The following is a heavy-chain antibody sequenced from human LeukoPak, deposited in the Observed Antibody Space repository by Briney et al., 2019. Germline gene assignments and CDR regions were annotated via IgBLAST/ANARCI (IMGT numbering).Heavy chain of an antibody. D-gene: IGHD4-17*01. J-gene: IGHJ4*02. V-gene: IGHV3-48*02. CDR3: AGNTVTTFDY. CDR1: GFTFNSYE. Sequence: QPGGSLRLSCAASGFTFNSYEMNWVRQAPGKGLEWISYITSSSSTIYYADSVKGRFTISRDNAKNSLYLQMNSLRDEDTAVYYCAGNTVTTFDYWGQGTLVTVSS. CDR2: ITSSSSTI.